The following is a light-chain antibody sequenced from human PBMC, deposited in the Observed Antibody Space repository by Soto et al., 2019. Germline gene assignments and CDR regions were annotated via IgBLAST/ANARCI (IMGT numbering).Light chain of an antibody. Sequence: EIVLTQSPATLSVSPGETATLSCRASQSVSANLAWYQLKPGQAPRLLIYGATTSAAGFPGKFSGSGSGTEFPLTITGLQFEDSAVYYCQKYDTCPTFAPGTKVDIK. V-gene: IGKV3-15*01. CDR2: GAT. J-gene: IGKJ3*01. CDR3: QKYDTCPT. CDR1: QSVSAN.